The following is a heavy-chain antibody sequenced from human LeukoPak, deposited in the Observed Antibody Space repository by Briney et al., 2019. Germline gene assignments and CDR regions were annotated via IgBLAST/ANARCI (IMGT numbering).Heavy chain of an antibody. J-gene: IGHJ3*02. CDR1: GYSITNGHY. CDR3: ARTRFLEWPTPLDI. V-gene: IGHV4-38-2*02. CDR2: IYHSGST. D-gene: IGHD3-3*01. Sequence: SETLSLTCTVSGYSITNGHYWGWIRQPPGKGLEWIGSIYHSGSTYYNPSLKSRVTISVDTSKNQFSLKLSSVTAADTAVYYCARTRFLEWPTPLDIWGQGTMVTVSS.